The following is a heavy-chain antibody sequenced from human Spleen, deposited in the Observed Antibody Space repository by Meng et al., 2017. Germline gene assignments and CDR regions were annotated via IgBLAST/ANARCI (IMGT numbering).Heavy chain of an antibody. CDR1: GGSFSCYY. D-gene: IGHD6-13*01. J-gene: IGHJ5*02. V-gene: IGHV4-34*01. CDR2: INHSGST. CDR3: ARDWRSDSWSNWFDP. Sequence: QVQFQQWGAGLLKPSETLSLTCAVYGGSFSCYYWSWIRQPPGKGLEWIGEINHSGSTNYNPSLKSRVTISVDTSKNQFSLKLSSVTAADTAVYYCARDWRSDSWSNWFDPWGQGTLVTVSS.